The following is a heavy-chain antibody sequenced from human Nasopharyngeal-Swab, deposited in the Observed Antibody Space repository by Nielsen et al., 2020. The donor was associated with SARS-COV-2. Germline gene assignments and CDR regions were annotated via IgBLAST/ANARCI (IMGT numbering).Heavy chain of an antibody. J-gene: IGHJ4*02. Sequence: GESLKLSCAASGFIFSASAIHWVRQASLQGLEWVRRIGDKDHNYATTYGASVQGRFTISRDDSKNTAFLQMDSLKTEDTALYYCTTDFYFDYWGQGTLVTVSS. CDR1: GFIFSASA. CDR3: TTDFYFDY. V-gene: IGHV3-73*01. CDR2: IGDKDHNYAT.